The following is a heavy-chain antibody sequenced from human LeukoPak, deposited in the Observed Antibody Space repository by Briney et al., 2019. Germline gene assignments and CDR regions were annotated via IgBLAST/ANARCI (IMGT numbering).Heavy chain of an antibody. CDR1: GFAFSTFA. Sequence: PGRPLRLSCPVSGFAFSTFAMHWVRQAPGKGLEWVAVISYDGSNQYYADSVKGRFTISRDNSKTTLYLQMNSLRAEDTAVYYCARWAYFHDSSGYFFDKWGQGTLVTVSS. D-gene: IGHD3-22*01. CDR2: ISYDGSNQ. V-gene: IGHV3-30*01. CDR3: ARWAYFHDSSGYFFDK. J-gene: IGHJ4*02.